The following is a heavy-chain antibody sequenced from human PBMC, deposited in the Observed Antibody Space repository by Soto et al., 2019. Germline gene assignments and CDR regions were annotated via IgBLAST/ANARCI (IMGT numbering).Heavy chain of an antibody. Sequence: GESLKISRTGARYSCTSYWIGWVHQMPRKGLEWMGSIYPGDSDTRYSLSYQCQGTISADKSISTAYLQWGSLKASDTAMYYCARLLLRYFDWFQDAFDIWGQGTMVTVSS. CDR2: IYPGDSDT. CDR1: RYSCTSYW. V-gene: IGHV5-51*07. D-gene: IGHD3-9*01. CDR3: ARLLLRYFDWFQDAFDI. J-gene: IGHJ3*02.